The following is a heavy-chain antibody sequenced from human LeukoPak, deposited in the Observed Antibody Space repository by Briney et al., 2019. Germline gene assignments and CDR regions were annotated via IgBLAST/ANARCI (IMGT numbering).Heavy chain of an antibody. V-gene: IGHV4-59*01. CDR2: FYNSGSS. Sequence: SETLSLTCTVSGGSISDYYRGWIRQPPGKGLEWIGYFYNSGSSTYNPSLKRRVTISVDTSKNQFSLKLSSVTAADTAVYYCARGLGYYDSSGSRYIFDYWGQGTLVTVSS. CDR3: ARGLGYYDSSGSRYIFDY. J-gene: IGHJ4*02. D-gene: IGHD3-22*01. CDR1: GGSISDYY.